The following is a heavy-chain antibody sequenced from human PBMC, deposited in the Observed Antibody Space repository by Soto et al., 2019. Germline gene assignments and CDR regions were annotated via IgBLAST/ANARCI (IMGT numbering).Heavy chain of an antibody. D-gene: IGHD1-26*01. J-gene: IGHJ6*02. Sequence: SVKVSCKASGGTFGSYAISWVRQAPGQGLEWMGGIIPIFGTANYAQKFQGRVTITADESTSTAYMELSSLRSEDTAVYYCARVNTVGATPYYYYGMDVWGQGTTVTVSS. CDR3: ARVNTVGATPYYYYGMDV. CDR1: GGTFGSYA. CDR2: IIPIFGTA. V-gene: IGHV1-69*13.